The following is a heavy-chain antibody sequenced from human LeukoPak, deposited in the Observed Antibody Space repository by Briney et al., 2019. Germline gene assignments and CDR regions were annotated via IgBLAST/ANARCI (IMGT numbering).Heavy chain of an antibody. CDR3: ARGSYCTGGSCYWFDP. D-gene: IGHD2-15*01. J-gene: IGHJ5*02. V-gene: IGHV1-8*01. Sequence: ASVKVSCKASGYTFTSYDINWVRQATGQGLEWMGWMNPNNGNTAYAQNFQGRVTMTRDTSISTAYMELSSLRSDDTAVYYCARGSYCTGGSCYWFDPWGQGTLVTVSS. CDR1: GYTFTSYD. CDR2: MNPNNGNT.